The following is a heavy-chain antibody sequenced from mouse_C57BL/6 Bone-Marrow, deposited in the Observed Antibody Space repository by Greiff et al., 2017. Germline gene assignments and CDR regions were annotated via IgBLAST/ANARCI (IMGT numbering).Heavy chain of an antibody. V-gene: IGHV5-4*03. CDR2: ISDGGSYT. Sequence: EVKVEESGGGLVKPGGSLKLSCAASGFTFSSYAMSWVRQTPEKRLEWVATISDGGSYTYYPDNVKGRFTISRDNAKNNLYLQMSHLKSEDTAMYYCARRRYGSSYGFDYWGQGTTLTVSS. CDR3: ARRRYGSSYGFDY. J-gene: IGHJ2*01. D-gene: IGHD1-1*01. CDR1: GFTFSSYA.